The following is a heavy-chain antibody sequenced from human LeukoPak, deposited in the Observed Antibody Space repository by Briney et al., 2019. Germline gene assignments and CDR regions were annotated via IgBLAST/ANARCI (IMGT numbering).Heavy chain of an antibody. J-gene: IGHJ4*02. CDR2: IKSKTDGGTT. V-gene: IGHV3-15*01. CDR3: TTGIAVAGRFSFDY. Sequence: GGSLRLSCEASGFTFSNAWMNWVRQAPGKGLEWVGHIKSKTDGGTTDYAAPVKGRFTISRDDSKNTLYVQMNSLKTEDTAVYYCTTGIAVAGRFSFDYWGQGTLVTVSS. D-gene: IGHD6-19*01. CDR1: GFTFSNAW.